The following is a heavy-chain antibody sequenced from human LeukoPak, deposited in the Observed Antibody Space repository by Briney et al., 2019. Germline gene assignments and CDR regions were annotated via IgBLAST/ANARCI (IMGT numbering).Heavy chain of an antibody. J-gene: IGHJ3*02. D-gene: IGHD2-2*02. Sequence: GGSLRLSCAASGFIFSSYGMNWVRQAPGKGLEWVTFIRYDGSNKYYADSVKGRFTISRDNSKDTLYLQMSSLRAEDTAVYYCAESRIYTTTYDAFDIWGQGTMVTVSS. CDR3: AESRIYTTTYDAFDI. CDR1: GFIFSSYG. V-gene: IGHV3-30*02. CDR2: IRYDGSNK.